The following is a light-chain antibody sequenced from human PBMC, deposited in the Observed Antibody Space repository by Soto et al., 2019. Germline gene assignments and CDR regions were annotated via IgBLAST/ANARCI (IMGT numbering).Light chain of an antibody. CDR1: NSNIGSNS. Sequence: QSVLTQPPSASGTPGQRVTISCSGTNSNIGSNSVHWYQQLPGTAPKLLIFSNNQRPSGVPDRFSGPKSGTSASLAISGLQSEDEADYYCAAWDDSLDGHVVFGGGTKLTVL. CDR3: AAWDDSLDGHVV. J-gene: IGLJ2*01. CDR2: SNN. V-gene: IGLV1-44*01.